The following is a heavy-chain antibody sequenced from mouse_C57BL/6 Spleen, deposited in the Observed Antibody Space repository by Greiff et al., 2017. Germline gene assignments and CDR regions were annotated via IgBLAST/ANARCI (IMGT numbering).Heavy chain of an antibody. CDR2: INPNNGTT. V-gene: IGHV1-39*01. CDR3: ARSTMVTNAYYYAMDY. D-gene: IGHD2-1*01. J-gene: IGHJ4*01. Sequence: VQLQQSGPELVKPGASVKISCKASGYSFTDYYMNWVKQSHGKSLEWIGVINPNNGTTSYNQKFKGKATLTVDQSSSTAYMQLNSLTSEDSAVYYCARSTMVTNAYYYAMDYWGQGTSVTVSS. CDR1: GYSFTDYY.